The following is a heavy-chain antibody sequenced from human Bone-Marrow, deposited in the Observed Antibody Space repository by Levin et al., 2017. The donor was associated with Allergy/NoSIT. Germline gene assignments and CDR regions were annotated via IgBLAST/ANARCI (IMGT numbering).Heavy chain of an antibody. D-gene: IGHD4/OR15-4a*01. CDR3: TREVRCAVLFHYCGMDV. J-gene: IGHJ6*02. V-gene: IGHV6-1*01. CDR1: GDSVSSASAA. CDR2: TYYRSKWYN. Sequence: SQTLSLTCAISGDSVSSASAAWDWIRQSPSRGLEWLGRTYYRSKWYNDYAESVKSRITINSDTSKNQFSLQLNSVTPEDTAVHYCTREVRCAVLFHYCGMDVWGQGTTVTVSS.